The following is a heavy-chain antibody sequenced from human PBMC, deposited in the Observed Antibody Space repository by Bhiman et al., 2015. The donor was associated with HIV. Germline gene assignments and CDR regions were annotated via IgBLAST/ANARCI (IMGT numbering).Heavy chain of an antibody. CDR2: IWYDGSNR. Sequence: QVQLVESGGGVVQPGRSLRLSCVASGFIFRSHGMHWVRQAPGKGLEWVAVIWYDGSNRDYVDSVKGRFTISRDNSKNTLSLQMNSLRAEDTAVYYCAKDFFYGGNPHYYYYMDVWGKGTTVTVSS. J-gene: IGHJ6*03. CDR3: AKDFFYGGNPHYYYYMDV. D-gene: IGHD4-23*01. CDR1: GFIFRSHG. V-gene: IGHV3-33*06.